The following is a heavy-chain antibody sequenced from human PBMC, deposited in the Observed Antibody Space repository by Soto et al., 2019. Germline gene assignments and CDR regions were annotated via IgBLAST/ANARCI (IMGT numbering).Heavy chain of an antibody. V-gene: IGHV4-31*03. CDR2: IYYSEST. D-gene: IGHD5-18*01. CDR3: ARQRGYSYAKIDY. CDR1: GKFISCGGYY. J-gene: IGHJ4*02. Sequence: SETLSLTCTVSGKFISCGGYYWCWIRQQREKCIERIGHIYYSESTYYNPSFKSRVTISVDTSKNQFSLKLSSVTAADTAVYYCARQRGYSYAKIDYWGQGTLVTVSS.